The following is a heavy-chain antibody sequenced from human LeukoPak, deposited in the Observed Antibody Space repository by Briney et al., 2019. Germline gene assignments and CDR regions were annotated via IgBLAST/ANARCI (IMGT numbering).Heavy chain of an antibody. CDR3: ARFGDTAMVRAYYFDY. Sequence: SGESLKISCKASGYTFTGYYMHWVRQAPGQGLEWMGWINPNSGGTNYAQKFQGRVTMTRDTSISTAYMELSRLRSDDTAVYYCARFGDTAMVRAYYFDYWGQGTLVTVSS. CDR1: GYTFTGYY. CDR2: INPNSGGT. D-gene: IGHD5-18*01. J-gene: IGHJ4*02. V-gene: IGHV1-2*02.